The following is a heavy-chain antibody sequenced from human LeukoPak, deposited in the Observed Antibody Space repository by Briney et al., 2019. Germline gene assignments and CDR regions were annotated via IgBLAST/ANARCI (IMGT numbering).Heavy chain of an antibody. CDR2: IYSGGST. V-gene: IGHV3-53*01. Sequence: GGSLRLSCAASGFTVSSNYMSWVRQAPGKGLEWVSVIYSGGSTYYADSVKGRFTISRDNSKNTLYLQMNSLRAEDTAVYYSAREDDSSGYHGLTFDYWGQGTLVTVSS. J-gene: IGHJ4*02. CDR1: GFTVSSNY. CDR3: AREDDSSGYHGLTFDY. D-gene: IGHD3-22*01.